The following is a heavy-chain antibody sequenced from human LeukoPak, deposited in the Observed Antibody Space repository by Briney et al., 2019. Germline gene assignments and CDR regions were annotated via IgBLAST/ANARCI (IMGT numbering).Heavy chain of an antibody. CDR2: ISAYNGNI. V-gene: IGHV1-18*01. Sequence: ASVKVSFKASGYTFTSYGISWVRQAPGQGLEWMGWISAYNGNINYAQKLQGRVTMTTDTSTSTAYMELRSLRSDDTAVYYCARSSRFLEWLPRDYWGQGTLVTVSS. D-gene: IGHD3-3*01. J-gene: IGHJ4*02. CDR3: ARSSRFLEWLPRDY. CDR1: GYTFTSYG.